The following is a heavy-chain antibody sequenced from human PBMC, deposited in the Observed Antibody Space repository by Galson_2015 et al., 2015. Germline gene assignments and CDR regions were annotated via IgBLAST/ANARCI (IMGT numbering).Heavy chain of an antibody. V-gene: IGHV1-2*06. J-gene: IGHJ6*02. CDR3: ASDYGDYYYYYYGMDV. D-gene: IGHD4-17*01. CDR2: INPNSGGT. Sequence: SVKVSCKASGYTFTGYYMHWVRQAPGQGLEWMGRINPNSGGTNYAQKFQGRVTMTRDTSISTAYMELSRLRSDDTAVYHCASDYGDYYYYYYGMDVWGQGTTVTVSS. CDR1: GYTFTGYY.